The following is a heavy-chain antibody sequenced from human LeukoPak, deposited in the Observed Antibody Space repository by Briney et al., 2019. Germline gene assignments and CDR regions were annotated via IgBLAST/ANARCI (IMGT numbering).Heavy chain of an antibody. J-gene: IGHJ4*02. V-gene: IGHV1-46*01. D-gene: IGHD3-3*01. Sequence: ASVKVSCKASGYTFTSYYMHWVRQAPGQGLEWMGIINPSSGSTSFAQKFQGRVSMTRDTSTGTGYMELSSLRSDDTAVYYCARDRGRLLEWLLPPGFDYWGQGTLVTVSS. CDR1: GYTFTSYY. CDR2: INPSSGST. CDR3: ARDRGRLLEWLLPPGFDY.